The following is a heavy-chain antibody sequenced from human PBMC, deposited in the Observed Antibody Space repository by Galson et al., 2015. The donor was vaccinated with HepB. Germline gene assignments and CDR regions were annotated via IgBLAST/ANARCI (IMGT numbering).Heavy chain of an antibody. V-gene: IGHV1-3*01. CDR2: INAGNGNT. CDR3: AREGPWDAFDI. CDR1: GSTFTSYA. Sequence: SVKVSCKASGSTFTSYAMHWVRQAPGQRLEWMGWINAGNGNTKYSQKFQGRVTITRDTSASTAYMELSSLRSEDTAVYYCAREGPWDAFDIWGQGTMVTVSS. J-gene: IGHJ3*02.